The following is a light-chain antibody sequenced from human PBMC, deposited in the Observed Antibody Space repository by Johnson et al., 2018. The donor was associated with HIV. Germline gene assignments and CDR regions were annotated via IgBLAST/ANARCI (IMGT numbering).Light chain of an antibody. CDR1: SSNIGNNY. Sequence: QSVLTQPPSVSAAPGQKVTISCSGSSSNIGNNYVSWYQQLPGTAPKLLIYENNKRPSGIPDRFSGSKSGTSATLGITGLQTGDEADYYCGTWDSSLNTGYVVGTGTKFTVL. J-gene: IGLJ1*01. CDR3: GTWDSSLNTGYV. CDR2: ENN. V-gene: IGLV1-51*02.